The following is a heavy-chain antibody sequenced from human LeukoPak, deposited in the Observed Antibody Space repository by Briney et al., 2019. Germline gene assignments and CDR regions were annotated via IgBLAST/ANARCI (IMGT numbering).Heavy chain of an antibody. CDR2: INHSGST. CDR1: GDSISSSSYY. CDR3: ARYTSYSYGSTYYYYMDV. V-gene: IGHV4-39*07. J-gene: IGHJ6*03. D-gene: IGHD5-18*01. Sequence: SETLSLTCTVSGDSISSSSYYWGWIRQPPGKGLEWIGEINHSGSTNYNPSLKSRVTISVDTSKNQFSLKLSSVTAADTAVYYCARYTSYSYGSTYYYYMDVWGKGTTVTVSS.